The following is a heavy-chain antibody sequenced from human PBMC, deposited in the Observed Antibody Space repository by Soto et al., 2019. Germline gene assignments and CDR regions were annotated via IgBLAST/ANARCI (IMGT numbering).Heavy chain of an antibody. CDR1: GGTFSSYS. J-gene: IGHJ4*02. CDR2: IIPIFGTA. V-gene: IGHV1-69*01. Sequence: QVQLVQSGAEVKKPGSSVKVSCKASGGTFSSYSINWVRQAPGQGLEWMGEIIPIFGTANYAQKCQGRVTITADESTSTASMELSSLRSEDTAVYYCARDGGRNSGGIDYWGQGTLVTVSS. D-gene: IGHD1-26*01. CDR3: ARDGGRNSGGIDY.